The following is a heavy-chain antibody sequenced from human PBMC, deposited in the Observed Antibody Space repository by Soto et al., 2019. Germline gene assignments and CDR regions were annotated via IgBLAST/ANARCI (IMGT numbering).Heavy chain of an antibody. CDR2: IKIKTDGGTT. V-gene: IGHV3-15*01. J-gene: IGHJ4*02. Sequence: SCAASGFTFSNAWMSWVRQAPGKGLEWVGRIKIKTDGGTTDYAAPVKGRFTISRDDSKNTLYLQMNSLKTEDTAVYYCTTPNMTQANWGQGTLVTVSS. CDR1: GFTFSNAW. CDR3: TTPNMTQAN.